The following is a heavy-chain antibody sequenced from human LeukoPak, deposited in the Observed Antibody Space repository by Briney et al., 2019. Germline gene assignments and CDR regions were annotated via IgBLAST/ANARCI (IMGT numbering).Heavy chain of an antibody. CDR2: IRYDGSNK. CDR3: AKDDYYGSGSYYNFDY. D-gene: IGHD3-10*01. CDR1: GFTFSSYA. J-gene: IGHJ4*02. V-gene: IGHV3-30*02. Sequence: GGSLRLSCAASGFTFSSYAMHWVRQAPGKGLEWVAFIRYDGSNKYYADSVKGRFTISRDNSKNTLYLQMNSLRAEDTAVYYCAKDDYYGSGSYYNFDYWGQGTLVTVSS.